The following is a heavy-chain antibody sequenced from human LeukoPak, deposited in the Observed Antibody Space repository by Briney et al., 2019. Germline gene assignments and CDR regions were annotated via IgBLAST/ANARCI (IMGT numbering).Heavy chain of an antibody. V-gene: IGHV4-39*07. Sequence: PSETLSLTCTVSGGSISSSSYYWGWFRQPPGKGLEWIGSIYYSGSTYYNPSLKSRVTISVDTSKNQFSLKLSSVTAADTAVYYCARVDSNYDDYYYYMDVWGKGTTVTVSS. CDR2: IYYSGST. CDR3: ARVDSNYDDYYYYMDV. D-gene: IGHD4-11*01. CDR1: GGSISSSSYY. J-gene: IGHJ6*03.